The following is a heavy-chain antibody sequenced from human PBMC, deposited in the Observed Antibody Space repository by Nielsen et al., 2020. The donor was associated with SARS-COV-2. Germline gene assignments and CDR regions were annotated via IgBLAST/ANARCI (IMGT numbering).Heavy chain of an antibody. D-gene: IGHD6-19*01. V-gene: IGHV1-18*01. CDR3: ARDTGGSSGEYGMDV. Sequence: VKVSCKASGYTFSTYGITWVRQAPGQGLEWMGWIRVHSGDANYAQNLQGRVTMTTDTSTNTAYMELSSLRSEDTAVYYCARDTGGSSGEYGMDVWGQGTTVTVSS. CDR1: GYTFSTYG. J-gene: IGHJ6*02. CDR2: IRVHSGDA.